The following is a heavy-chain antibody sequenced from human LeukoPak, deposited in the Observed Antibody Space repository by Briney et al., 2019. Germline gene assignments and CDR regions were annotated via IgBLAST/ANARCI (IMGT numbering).Heavy chain of an antibody. CDR3: AKPYQGPGHYDSSGYYLKY. J-gene: IGHJ4*02. CDR2: IRYDGSNK. V-gene: IGHV3-30*02. Sequence: GGSLRLSCAASGFTFSSYGMHWVRQAPGKGLEWVAFIRYDGSNKYYADSVKGRFTISRDNSKNTLYLQMNSLRAEDTAVYYCAKPYQGPGHYDSSGYYLKYWGQGTLVTVSS. D-gene: IGHD3-22*01. CDR1: GFTFSSYG.